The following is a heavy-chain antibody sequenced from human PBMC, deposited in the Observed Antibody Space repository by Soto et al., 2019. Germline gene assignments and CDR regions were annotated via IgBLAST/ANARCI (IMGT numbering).Heavy chain of an antibody. CDR2: IYHTGST. J-gene: IGHJ4*02. CDR3: ARATGTLRSRNCDY. D-gene: IGHD1-1*01. V-gene: IGHV4-31*03. CDR1: GGSISAVGHY. Sequence: SETLSLTCSVSGGSISAVGHYWTWIRQPPGKGLEWIGSIYHTGSTYYSKSLRSRLTMSVDTSKSQFSLRLSSVTAADTAVYYCARATGTLRSRNCDYWGQGSLVTVSS.